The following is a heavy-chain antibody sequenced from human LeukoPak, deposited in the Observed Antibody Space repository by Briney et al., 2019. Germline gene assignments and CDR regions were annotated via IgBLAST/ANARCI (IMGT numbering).Heavy chain of an antibody. J-gene: IGHJ6*02. D-gene: IGHD3-22*01. CDR1: GFTFDDYA. CDR3: AKDIHYDSSEGGMDV. V-gene: IGHV3-9*01. CDR2: ISWNSGSI. Sequence: GRSLRLSCAASGFTFDDYAMHWVRQAPGKGLEWVSGISWNSGSIGYADSVKGRFTISRDNAKNSLYLQMNSLRAEDTALYYCAKDIHYDSSEGGMDVWGQGTTVTVSS.